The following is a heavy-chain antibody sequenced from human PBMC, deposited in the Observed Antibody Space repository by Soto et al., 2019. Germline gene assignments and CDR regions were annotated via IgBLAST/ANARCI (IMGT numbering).Heavy chain of an antibody. CDR1: GFTFSDYY. D-gene: IGHD3-10*01. CDR2: ISSSGSTI. Sequence: GGSLRLSCAASGFTFSDYYMSWIRQAPGKGLEWVSYISSSGSTIYYADSVKGRFTISRDNAKNSLYLQMNSLRAEDTAVYYCARDKGISRGAHITMVRGVIIGAFDIWGQGTMVTVSS. J-gene: IGHJ3*02. CDR3: ARDKGISRGAHITMVRGVIIGAFDI. V-gene: IGHV3-11*01.